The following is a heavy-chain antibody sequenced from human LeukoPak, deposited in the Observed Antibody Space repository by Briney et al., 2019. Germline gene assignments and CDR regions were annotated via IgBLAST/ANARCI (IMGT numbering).Heavy chain of an antibody. CDR1: GFTFSDYN. J-gene: IGHJ4*02. CDR2: ITSSSTTI. V-gene: IGHV3-48*01. CDR3: ARSYHYGSREGL. D-gene: IGHD3-10*01. Sequence: GGSLRLSCAASGFTFSDYNMNWVRQAPGKGLEWVSYITSSSTTIYYADSVKGRFTISRDNAKNSLYLQMNSLRAEDTAVYYCARSYHYGSREGLWGQGTLVTVSS.